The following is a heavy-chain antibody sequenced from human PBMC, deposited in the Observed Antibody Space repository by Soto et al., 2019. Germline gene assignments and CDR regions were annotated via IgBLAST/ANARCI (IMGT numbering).Heavy chain of an antibody. V-gene: IGHV3-30*18. CDR3: AKDLYGAGWYNYFDP. Sequence: QVHLVESGGGVVQPGRSLRLSCAASGFTFSTTGMHWVRQAPGKGLEWVAMISHDGGEKHYTDSVKGRFTISRDTSKNTLYLQMNSLRPEDTAVYHWAKDLYGAGWYNYFDPWGQGTLVTVSS. J-gene: IGHJ5*02. D-gene: IGHD6-19*01. CDR1: GFTFSTTG. CDR2: ISHDGGEK.